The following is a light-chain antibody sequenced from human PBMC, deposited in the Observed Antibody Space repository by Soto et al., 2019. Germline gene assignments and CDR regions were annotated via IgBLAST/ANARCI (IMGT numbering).Light chain of an antibody. Sequence: QSVLTQPPSASGSPGQSVTISCTGTSSDVGGYDYVSWYQQHPGKAPKLMIYEVTKRPSGVPDRFSGSKSGNTASLTVSGLQAEYEAYYYGSSYVGSNNFVIGTGTKLT. CDR3: SSYVGSNNFV. J-gene: IGLJ1*01. CDR1: SSDVGGYDY. CDR2: EVT. V-gene: IGLV2-8*01.